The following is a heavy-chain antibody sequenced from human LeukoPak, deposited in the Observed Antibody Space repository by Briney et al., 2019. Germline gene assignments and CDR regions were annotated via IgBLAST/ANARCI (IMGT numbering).Heavy chain of an antibody. V-gene: IGHV4-31*03. CDR3: ARDRGVQYYHI. CDR2: IYYSGST. D-gene: IGHD1-26*01. Sequence: PSETLSLTCTVSGGSISSGGYCWSWIRQHPGKGLEWIGYIYYSGSTYYNPSLKSRVTISVDTSKNQFSLKLSSVTAADTAVYYCARDRGVQYYHIWGQGTMVTVSS. J-gene: IGHJ3*02. CDR1: GGSISSGGYC.